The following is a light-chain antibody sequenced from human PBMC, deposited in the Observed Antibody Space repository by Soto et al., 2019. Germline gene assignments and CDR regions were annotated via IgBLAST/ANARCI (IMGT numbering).Light chain of an antibody. J-gene: IGLJ2*01. V-gene: IGLV2-14*01. Sequence: QSALTQAASVSGSPGQSSTISCTGTSSDVGGYNYVSWYQQHPGKAPKLMIYDVSNRPSGVSNRFSGSKSGNTASLTISGLQAEDEADYYCSSYTSSSTLVFGGGTKVTVL. CDR2: DVS. CDR3: SSYTSSSTLV. CDR1: SSDVGGYNY.